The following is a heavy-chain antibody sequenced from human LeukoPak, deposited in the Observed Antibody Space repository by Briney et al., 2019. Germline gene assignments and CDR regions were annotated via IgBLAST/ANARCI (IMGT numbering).Heavy chain of an antibody. CDR2: IIPISGTA. J-gene: IGHJ4*02. CDR1: GGTFSIYT. V-gene: IGHV1-69*01. CDR3: ARSLNPGEPEADY. D-gene: IGHD3-16*01. Sequence: SVKVSCKASGGTFSIYTISWVRQAPGQGLEWMGGIIPISGTANYAQKFSGRVTISADESTSAAYMGLSSLRSEDTAVYYCARSLNPGEPEADYWGQGTLVTVSS.